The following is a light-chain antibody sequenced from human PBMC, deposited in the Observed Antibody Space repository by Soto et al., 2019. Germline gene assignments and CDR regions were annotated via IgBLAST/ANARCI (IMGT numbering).Light chain of an antibody. V-gene: IGKV3-11*01. J-gene: IGKJ1*01. CDR2: DAS. CDR3: QQRSNWPWT. Sequence: EIVLTQSPATLSLSPGERATLSCRASQRVSSYLAWYQQRPGQAPRLLIYDASNRATGIPVRFSGSGSGTDFTLTISSLEPEDFAVYYCQQRSNWPWTFGQGTKVEIK. CDR1: QRVSSY.